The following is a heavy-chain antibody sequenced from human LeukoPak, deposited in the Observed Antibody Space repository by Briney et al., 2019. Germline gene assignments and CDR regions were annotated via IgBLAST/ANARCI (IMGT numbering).Heavy chain of an antibody. V-gene: IGHV4-59*11. J-gene: IGHJ5*01. D-gene: IGHD6-13*01. CDR3: ARQGETSGWSFWLDS. CDR1: GGAISGHY. CDR2: ISHSGYT. Sequence: PSETLSLTCAVSGGAISGHYWNWIRQPPGKGLEWIGYISHSGYTSYKPSLKSRVTIGVDTSTNQVSLDLTSVSAGDTAVYYCARQGETSGWSFWLDSWGQGALVIVSS.